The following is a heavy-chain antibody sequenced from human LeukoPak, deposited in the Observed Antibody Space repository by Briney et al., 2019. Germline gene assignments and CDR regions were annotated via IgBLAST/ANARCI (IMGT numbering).Heavy chain of an antibody. D-gene: IGHD1-14*01. CDR2: INSDGRGP. CDR1: GFTLSNYW. CDR3: ARDVYGLGDY. Sequence: RGSLRLSCVASGFTLSNYWMHWVRPAPERGLMWVSKINSDGRGPDYTDSVKGRFTISRDTAKNTLYLQMNSLRAEDTAVYYCARDVYGLGDYWGQGTLVTVSS. V-gene: IGHV3-74*01. J-gene: IGHJ4*02.